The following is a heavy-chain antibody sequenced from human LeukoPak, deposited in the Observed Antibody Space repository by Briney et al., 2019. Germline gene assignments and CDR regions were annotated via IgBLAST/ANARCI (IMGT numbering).Heavy chain of an antibody. CDR1: GFTFSSYA. CDR2: ISGSGGST. V-gene: IGHV3-23*01. CDR3: AKDPPMYYDILTGYT. J-gene: IGHJ5*02. D-gene: IGHD3-9*01. Sequence: PGGSLRLSCAASGFTFSSYAMCWVRQAPGKGLEWVSAISGSGGSTYYADSVKGRFTISRDNSKNTLYLQMNSLRAEDTAVYYCAKDPPMYYDILTGYTWGQGTLVTVSS.